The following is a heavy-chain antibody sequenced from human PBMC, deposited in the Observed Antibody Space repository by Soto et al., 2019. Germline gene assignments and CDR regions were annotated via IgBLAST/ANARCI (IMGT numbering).Heavy chain of an antibody. CDR3: VMVDNYVTPTPQDV. D-gene: IGHD3-16*01. V-gene: IGHV1-18*01. Sequence: QVQLVQSVDEVKKPGASVKVSCKASGYIFVNYGIAWVGQAPGQGLEWMGWISPYTGNTHSATKVQGRLTMTTDTSTSTAYMDLGSLTSDDTAVYYCVMVDNYVTPTPQDVWGQGTTVTVSS. CDR2: ISPYTGNT. CDR1: GYIFVNYG. J-gene: IGHJ6*02.